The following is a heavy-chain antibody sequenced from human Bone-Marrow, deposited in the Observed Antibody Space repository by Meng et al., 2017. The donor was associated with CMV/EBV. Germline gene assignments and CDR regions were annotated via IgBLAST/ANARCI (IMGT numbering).Heavy chain of an antibody. CDR3: AREPVCSSTSCIHYFDY. D-gene: IGHD2-2*01. CDR2: IYSGGST. CDR1: GFTVSSNY. Sequence: GESLKISCAASGFTVSSNYMSWVRQAPGKGLEWVSVIYSGGSTYYADSVKGRFTISRDNSKNTLYLQMNSLRAEDTAVYYCAREPVCSSTSCIHYFDYWGQGMLVTVSS. J-gene: IGHJ4*02. V-gene: IGHV3-66*02.